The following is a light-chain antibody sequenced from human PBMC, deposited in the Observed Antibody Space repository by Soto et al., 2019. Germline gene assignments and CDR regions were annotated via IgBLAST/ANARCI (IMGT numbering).Light chain of an antibody. CDR3: SSYTRSSTLV. Sequence: QSALTQPASVSGSPGQSITISCTGTSSDVGGYNSVSWYQQHPDKAPKLMIYEVSYRPSGVSNRFSGSKSGNTASLTISGLQAEDEADYYCSSYTRSSTLVFGGGTKVTVL. J-gene: IGLJ2*01. CDR2: EVS. V-gene: IGLV2-14*01. CDR1: SSDVGGYNS.